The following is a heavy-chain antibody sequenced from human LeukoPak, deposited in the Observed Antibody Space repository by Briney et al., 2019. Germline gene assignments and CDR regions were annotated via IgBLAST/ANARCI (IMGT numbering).Heavy chain of an antibody. Sequence: GGSLRLSCAASGFTFSNAWMSWVRQAPGKGLEWVGCIKSKTDGGTTDYAAPVKGRFTISRDDSKNTLYLQMNSLKTEDTAVYYCARERRGFDYWGQGTLVTVSS. CDR3: ARERRGFDY. J-gene: IGHJ4*02. D-gene: IGHD3-10*01. CDR2: IKSKTDGGTT. V-gene: IGHV3-15*01. CDR1: GFTFSNAW.